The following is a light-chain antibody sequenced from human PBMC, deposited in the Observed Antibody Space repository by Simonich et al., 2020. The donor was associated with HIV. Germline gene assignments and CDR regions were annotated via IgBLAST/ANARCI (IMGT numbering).Light chain of an antibody. Sequence: DIVMTQSPDSLAVSLGERATINCKSSQSVLYSSNNNNYLAWYQQKPGQPPNLLIYWASTREPGVPDRFCGSGSGTDFTLTISSLQAEDVAVYYCQQYYTTPPTFGPGTKVDI. J-gene: IGKJ3*01. CDR2: WAS. CDR3: QQYYTTPPT. CDR1: QSVLYSSNNNNY. V-gene: IGKV4-1*01.